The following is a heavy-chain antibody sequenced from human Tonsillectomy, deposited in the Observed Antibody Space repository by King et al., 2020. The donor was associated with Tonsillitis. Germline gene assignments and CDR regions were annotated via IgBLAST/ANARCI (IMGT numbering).Heavy chain of an antibody. V-gene: IGHV5-51*01. Sequence: VQLVQSGAEVKKPGESLKIYCKASGYSFSSYWIGWVRQMPGKGLESMGIIYPGDSDTRYSPSFQGQVTISADKSTNTAYLQWISLKASDTAMYYCARQEKAFDIWGQGTMVTVSS. CDR2: IYPGDSDT. J-gene: IGHJ3*02. CDR3: ARQEKAFDI. CDR1: GYSFSSYW.